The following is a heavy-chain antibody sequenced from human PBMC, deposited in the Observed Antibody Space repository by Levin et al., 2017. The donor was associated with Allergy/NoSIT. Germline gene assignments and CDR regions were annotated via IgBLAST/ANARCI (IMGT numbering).Heavy chain of an antibody. CDR3: ARDGTAMANGYYYYGMDV. D-gene: IGHD5-18*01. V-gene: IGHV3-33*01. CDR2: IWYDGSNK. J-gene: IGHJ6*02. Sequence: GGSLRLSCAASGFTFSSYGMHWVRQAPGKGLEWVAVIWYDGSNKYYADSVKGRFTISRDNSKNTLYLQMNSLRAEDTAVYYCARDGTAMANGYYYYGMDVWGQGTTVTVSS. CDR1: GFTFSSYG.